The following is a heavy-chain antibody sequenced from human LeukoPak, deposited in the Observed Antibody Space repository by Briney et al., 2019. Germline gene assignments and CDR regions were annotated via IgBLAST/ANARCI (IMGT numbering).Heavy chain of an antibody. CDR2: ISSSSSYI. Sequence: PGGSLRLSCAASGFTFSSYSMNWVRQAPGKGLEWVSSISSSSSYIYYADSVKGRFTISRDNAKNSLYLQVNSLRAEDTAVYYCAREMVRGDAFDIWGQGTMVTVSS. J-gene: IGHJ3*02. V-gene: IGHV3-21*01. D-gene: IGHD3-10*01. CDR3: AREMVRGDAFDI. CDR1: GFTFSSYS.